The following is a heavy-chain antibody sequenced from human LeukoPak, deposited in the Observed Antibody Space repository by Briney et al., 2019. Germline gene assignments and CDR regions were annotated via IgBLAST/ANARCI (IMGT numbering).Heavy chain of an antibody. V-gene: IGHV1-24*01. CDR1: GYTLTELS. Sequence: ASVKVSCKVSGYTLTELSMHWVRQAPGKGLEWMGGFDPDDGETIYAQKFQGRVTMTEDTSTDTAYMELSSLRSEDTAVYYCATLIMVRGVIIGCNWFDPWGQGTLVTVSS. CDR3: ATLIMVRGVIIGCNWFDP. J-gene: IGHJ5*02. CDR2: FDPDDGET. D-gene: IGHD3-10*01.